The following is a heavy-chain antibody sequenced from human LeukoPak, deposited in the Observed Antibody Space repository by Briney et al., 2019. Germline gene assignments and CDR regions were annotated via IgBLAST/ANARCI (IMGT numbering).Heavy chain of an antibody. Sequence: PGRSLRLSCAASGFTFSSYGMHWVRQAPGKGLEWVAVISYDGSNKYYADSVKGRFTISRDNSKNTLYLQMNSLRAEDTAVYYCARGWFGEVPLNYYYGMDVWGQGTTVTVSS. V-gene: IGHV3-30*03. CDR2: ISYDGSNK. J-gene: IGHJ6*02. D-gene: IGHD3-10*01. CDR1: GFTFSSYG. CDR3: ARGWFGEVPLNYYYGMDV.